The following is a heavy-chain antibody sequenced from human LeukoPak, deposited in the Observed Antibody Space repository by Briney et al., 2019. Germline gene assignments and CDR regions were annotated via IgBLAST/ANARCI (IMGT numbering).Heavy chain of an antibody. D-gene: IGHD6-13*01. CDR1: AHTLTSYD. Sequence: ASVKASCKASAHTLTSYDINWVRQATGQWLEWMGWMNPNSGNTGYAQKFQGRVTMTRNTSISTAYMELSSLRSEDTAVYYCALYSSSCGVFYSWGQGTMVTVSS. CDR2: MNPNSGNT. V-gene: IGHV1-8*01. CDR3: ALYSSSCGVFYS. J-gene: IGHJ3*02.